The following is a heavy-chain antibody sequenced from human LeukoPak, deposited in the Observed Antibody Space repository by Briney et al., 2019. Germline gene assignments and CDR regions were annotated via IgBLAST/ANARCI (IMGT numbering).Heavy chain of an antibody. CDR2: ISHDGSNK. J-gene: IGHJ4*02. V-gene: IGHV3-30-3*01. D-gene: IGHD5-18*01. CDR3: ARDKGGRGYSYGLYYFDY. CDR1: GFTFSTYA. Sequence: PGGSLRLSCAASGFTFSTYAIHWVRQAPGKGLEWVAVISHDGSNKNYADSVKGRFTISRDNSKNTLYLQMNSLRAEDTAVYYCARDKGGRGYSYGLYYFDYWGQGTLVTVSS.